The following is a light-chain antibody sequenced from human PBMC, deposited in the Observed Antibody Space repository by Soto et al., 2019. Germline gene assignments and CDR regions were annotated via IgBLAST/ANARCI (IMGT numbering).Light chain of an antibody. CDR2: EVS. V-gene: IGLV2-14*01. CDR3: SSYTSSSTLGV. Sequence: QSALTQPASVSGSPGQSITISCTGTSSDVGGYNYVSWYQQHPGKATKLMIYEVSNRPSGVSNRFSGSKSGNTASLTISGLQADDEADYYCSSYTSSSTLGVFGTGTKLTVL. J-gene: IGLJ1*01. CDR1: SSDVGGYNY.